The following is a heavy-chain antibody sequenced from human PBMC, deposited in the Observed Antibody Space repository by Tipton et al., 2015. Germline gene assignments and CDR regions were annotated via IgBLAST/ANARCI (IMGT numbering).Heavy chain of an antibody. CDR3: ARGPYCSSTSCYFGGYYYGMDV. CDR1: GYTFTNYY. V-gene: IGHV1-46*01. J-gene: IGHJ6*02. D-gene: IGHD2-2*01. Sequence: QSGAEVKKPGASVKVSCKASGYTFTNYYMHWVRQAPGQGLEWMGIINPSGGSTTYVEKFQGRVAMTSDPSTRTVDMELSSLRSDDTAVYYCARGPYCSSTSCYFGGYYYGMDVWGQGTTVTVSS. CDR2: INPSGGST.